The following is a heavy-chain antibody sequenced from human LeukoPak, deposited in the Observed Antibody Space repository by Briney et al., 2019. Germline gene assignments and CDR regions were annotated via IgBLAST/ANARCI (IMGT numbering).Heavy chain of an antibody. CDR2: IYYSGST. J-gene: IGHJ4*02. D-gene: IGHD3-3*01. V-gene: IGHV4-31*03. CDR1: GGSISSGGYY. Sequence: PSETLSLTCTVSGGSISSGGYYWNWIRQRPGKGLEWIGYIYYSGSTYYNPSLKSRVTISVDTSKNQFSLKLSSVTAADTAVYYCAVTTIFGVAGSFDYWGQGTLVTVSS. CDR3: AVTTIFGVAGSFDY.